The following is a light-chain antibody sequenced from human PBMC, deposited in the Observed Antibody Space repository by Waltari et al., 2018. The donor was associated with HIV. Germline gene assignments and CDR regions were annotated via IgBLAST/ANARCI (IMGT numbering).Light chain of an antibody. V-gene: IGLV1-36*01. CDR2: YDD. Sequence: QSVLTQPPSVSAAPRQRVSISCSGSSSNIGKNAVNWYQQIPGTAPRLLIYYDDLVPSGVSDRFSGSKSGTSASLAISGLQAEDEADYCCAAWDDTLNGWVFGGGTKLTVL. J-gene: IGLJ3*02. CDR3: AAWDDTLNGWV. CDR1: SSNIGKNA.